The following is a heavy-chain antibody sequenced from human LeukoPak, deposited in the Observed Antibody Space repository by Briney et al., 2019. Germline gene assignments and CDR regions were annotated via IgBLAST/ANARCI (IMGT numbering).Heavy chain of an antibody. D-gene: IGHD3-10*01. J-gene: IGHJ4*02. CDR2: ISGSGSSS. Sequence: PGGSLRLSCAASGFTFSNYAVTWVRQAPGMGLEWVSSISGSGSSSYYADSVKGRFTVSRDNSKNTLHLQMNSLRAEDTAVYYCAKDLLYNVIDYWGQGTLVAVSS. CDR1: GFTFSNYA. V-gene: IGHV3-23*01. CDR3: AKDLLYNVIDY.